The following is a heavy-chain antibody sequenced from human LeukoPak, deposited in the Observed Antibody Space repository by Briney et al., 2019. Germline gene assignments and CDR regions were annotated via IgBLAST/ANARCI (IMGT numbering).Heavy chain of an antibody. CDR3: ARAITMIVVAAPDY. J-gene: IGHJ4*02. D-gene: IGHD3-22*01. Sequence: GGSLRLSCAASGFTFSSYAMHWFRQAPGKGLEYVSAISSNGGSTYYANSVKGRFTISRDNSKNTLYLQMGSLRAEDMAVYYCARAITMIVVAAPDYWGQGTLVTVSS. CDR1: GFTFSSYA. CDR2: ISSNGGST. V-gene: IGHV3-64*01.